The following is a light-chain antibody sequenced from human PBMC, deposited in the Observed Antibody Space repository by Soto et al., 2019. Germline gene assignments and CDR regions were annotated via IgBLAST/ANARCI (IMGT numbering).Light chain of an antibody. J-gene: IGKJ3*01. Sequence: EIVLTQSPDTLSLSPGERATLSCRASQSVSSSLAWYQQIPGQAPRLLIYDASNRATGIPARFSGSGSGTDFTLTISSLEPEDFAVYYCQQRSNWPPEVTFCPGTKVDIK. V-gene: IGKV3-11*01. CDR2: DAS. CDR1: QSVSSS. CDR3: QQRSNWPPEVT.